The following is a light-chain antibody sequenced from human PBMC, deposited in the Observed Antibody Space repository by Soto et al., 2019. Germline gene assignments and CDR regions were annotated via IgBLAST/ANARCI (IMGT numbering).Light chain of an antibody. J-gene: IGKJ4*01. V-gene: IGKV3-11*01. CDR2: DAS. CDR1: QSVNSF. CDR3: QHRTNGPLT. Sequence: EIVLTQSPVNVSLSPGERATLSCRASQSVNSFLAWYQQKPGQAPRLLIYDASKRATGIPARFSGSGSGTDFTLTTSSLEPEDVAVYYCQHRTNGPLTFGGGTKVEIK.